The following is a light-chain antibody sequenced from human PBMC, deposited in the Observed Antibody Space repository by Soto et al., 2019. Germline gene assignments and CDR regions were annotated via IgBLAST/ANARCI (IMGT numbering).Light chain of an antibody. CDR2: WAS. Sequence: DIVMTQSPDSLAVSLGERATINCKSSQSVLYSSNNKNYLAWYQQKPGQPPKLLIYWASTRESGVPDRFSGSGSGTDFTLTISSLQAEDVAVYYCQQYYSLPYTFGQGTNLEIK. V-gene: IGKV4-1*01. CDR3: QQYYSLPYT. CDR1: QSVLYSSNNKNY. J-gene: IGKJ2*01.